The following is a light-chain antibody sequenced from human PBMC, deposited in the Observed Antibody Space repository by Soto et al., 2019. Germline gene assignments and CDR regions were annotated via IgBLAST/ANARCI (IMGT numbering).Light chain of an antibody. V-gene: IGKV1-5*01. CDR2: DAS. CDR3: QQYNSYWT. J-gene: IGKJ1*01. Sequence: IQMTQAPSALSASVLYRATITFPAIQIIISWLAWYQQNPGKAPNLLIYDASTFQSGVPSRYSGSGSGTEFTLTISSLQPDDFATYYCQQYNSYWTFGQGTKVDI. CDR1: QIIISW.